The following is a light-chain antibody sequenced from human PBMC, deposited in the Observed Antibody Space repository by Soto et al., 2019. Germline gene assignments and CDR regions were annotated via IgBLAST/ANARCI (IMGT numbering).Light chain of an antibody. CDR2: DAS. CDR3: QEYNSHSGG. CDR1: QSIVRW. J-gene: IGKJ1*01. Sequence: DIQMTQSPSTLSASVGDRVTITCRASQSIVRWLAWYQQKPGKAPKLLIYDASSLHRGVPSRFSGSGSGTEFTLTISSLQPDDFATYYCQEYNSHSGGFGQGTKVEIK. V-gene: IGKV1-5*01.